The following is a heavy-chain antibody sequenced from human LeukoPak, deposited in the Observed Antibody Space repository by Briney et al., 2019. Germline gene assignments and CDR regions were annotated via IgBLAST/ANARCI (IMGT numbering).Heavy chain of an antibody. CDR2: ISAYNGNT. CDR3: ARAQDCTNGVCPDAFDI. Sequence: ASVKVSCKASGYTFTSYGISWVRQAPGQGLEWMGWISAYNGNTNYAQKLQGRVTMTTDTSTSTAYMELRSLRSDDTAVYYCARAQDCTNGVCPDAFDIWGQGTMVTVSS. V-gene: IGHV1-18*01. D-gene: IGHD2-8*01. J-gene: IGHJ3*02. CDR1: GYTFTSYG.